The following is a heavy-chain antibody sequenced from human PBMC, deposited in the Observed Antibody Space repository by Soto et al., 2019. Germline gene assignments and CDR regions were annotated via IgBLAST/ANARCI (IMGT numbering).Heavy chain of an antibody. CDR2: INAGNGNT. Sequence: ASVKVSCKASGYTFTSYAMHWVRQAPGQRLEWMGWINAGNGNTKYSQKFQGRVTITRDTSASTAYMELSSLRSEDTAVYYCARGATYYDILTGYYEYYYYGMDVWGQGTTVTVSS. CDR3: ARGATYYDILTGYYEYYYYGMDV. V-gene: IGHV1-3*01. J-gene: IGHJ6*02. D-gene: IGHD3-9*01. CDR1: GYTFTSYA.